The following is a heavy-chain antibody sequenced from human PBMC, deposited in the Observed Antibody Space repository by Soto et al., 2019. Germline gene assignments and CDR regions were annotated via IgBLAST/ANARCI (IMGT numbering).Heavy chain of an antibody. V-gene: IGHV1-8*01. J-gene: IGHJ6*03. CDR2: MNPNSGNT. CDR1: VYTLTSYD. Sequence: ASVKVSCKASVYTLTSYDINWVRQATGQGLEWMGWMNPNSGNTGYAQKFQGRVTMTRNTSISTAYMELSSLRSEDTAVYYCALSLQEYYYYYYMDVWGKGTTVTVSS. CDR3: ALSLQEYYYYYYMDV.